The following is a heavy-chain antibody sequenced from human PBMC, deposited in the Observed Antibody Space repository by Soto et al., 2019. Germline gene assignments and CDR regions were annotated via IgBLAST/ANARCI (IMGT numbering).Heavy chain of an antibody. Sequence: QVQLVESGGGVVQPGRSLRLSCAASGFTFSSYGMHWVRQAPGKGLEWVAVIWYDGSNKYYADSVKGRFTISRDNSKNTLYLQMNSLRAEDTAVYYCAKEYRRGSFDYWGQGTLVTVSS. CDR3: AKEYRRGSFDY. D-gene: IGHD3-10*01. CDR2: IWYDGSNK. J-gene: IGHJ4*02. V-gene: IGHV3-33*06. CDR1: GFTFSSYG.